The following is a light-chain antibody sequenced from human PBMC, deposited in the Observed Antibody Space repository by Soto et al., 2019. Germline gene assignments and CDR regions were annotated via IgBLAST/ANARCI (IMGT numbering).Light chain of an antibody. CDR3: SSYAGDDIFGL. V-gene: IGLV2-11*01. CDR1: SSDVGGYNY. J-gene: IGLJ2*01. CDR2: DVS. Sequence: QSALTQPRSVSGSPGQSVTISGTGTSSDVGGYNYVSWYQQHPGTAPKLMIYDVSTRPSGVPDRFSGSKAGNTASLTISGLQAVDEGYSYCSSYAGDDIFGLCGGGTQLTVL.